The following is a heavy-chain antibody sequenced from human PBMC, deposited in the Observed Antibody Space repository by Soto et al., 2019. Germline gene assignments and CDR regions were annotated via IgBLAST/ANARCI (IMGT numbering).Heavy chain of an antibody. V-gene: IGHV4-59*01. D-gene: IGHD2-2*01. Sequence: PSLTCTVSSGSISGYSWTWIRQPPGKGLEWIGYIYKSGSTTYNPSLKSRVTMSVDTSKSQLSLKLTSVTAADTAVYYCARGVPNCSSSSCYFDYWSQGALVTVSS. CDR3: ARGVPNCSSSSCYFDY. CDR1: SGSISGYS. CDR2: IYKSGST. J-gene: IGHJ4*02.